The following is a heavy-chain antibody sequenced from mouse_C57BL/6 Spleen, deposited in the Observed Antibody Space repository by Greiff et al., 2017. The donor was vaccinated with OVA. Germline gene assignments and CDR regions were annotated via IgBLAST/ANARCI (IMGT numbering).Heavy chain of an antibody. V-gene: IGHV1-22*01. CDR3: ARSGGYGNWYFDV. J-gene: IGHJ1*03. Sequence: EVQVVESGPELVKPGASVKMSCKASGYTFTDYNMHWVKQSHGKSLEWIGYINPNNGGTSYNQKFKGKATLTVNKSSSTAYMELRSLTSEDSAVYYCARSGGYGNWYFDVWGTGTTVTVSS. CDR1: GYTFTDYN. CDR2: INPNNGGT. D-gene: IGHD2-1*01.